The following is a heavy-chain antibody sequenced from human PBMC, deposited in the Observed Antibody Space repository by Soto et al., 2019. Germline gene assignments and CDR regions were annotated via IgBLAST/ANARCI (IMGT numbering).Heavy chain of an antibody. CDR3: ARGGQLWRSDAFDI. CDR2: IYYSGST. V-gene: IGHV4-31*03. CDR1: GGSISSGGYY. D-gene: IGHD5-18*01. J-gene: IGHJ3*02. Sequence: SETLSLTCTVSGGSISSGGYYWSWIRQHPGKGLEWIGYIYYSGSTYYNPSLKSRVTTSVDTSKNQFSLKLSSVTAADTAVYYWARGGQLWRSDAFDIWGQGTMVAVSS.